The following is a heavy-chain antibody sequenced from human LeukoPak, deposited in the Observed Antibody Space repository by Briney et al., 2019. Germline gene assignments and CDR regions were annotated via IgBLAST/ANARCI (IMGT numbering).Heavy chain of an antibody. CDR2: SSYTGSP. J-gene: IGHJ5*02. CDR1: RDSLTSHH. V-gene: IGHV4-59*11. Sequence: KPSETLSLTCTVSRDSLTSHHWRWIRQSPGKPLEWIGYSSYTGSPKYTPSLKSRVIMSKDTSNNQIFLKLTSVTAADTAVYYCVTVDGYSPGFDPWGQGTLVIVSS. CDR3: VTVDGYSPGFDP. D-gene: IGHD5-24*01.